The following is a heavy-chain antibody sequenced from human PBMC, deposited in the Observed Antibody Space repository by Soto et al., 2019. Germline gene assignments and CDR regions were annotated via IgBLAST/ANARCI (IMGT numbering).Heavy chain of an antibody. CDR1: GFTFSNYA. J-gene: IGHJ6*02. CDR2: ISGSGGST. D-gene: IGHD1-26*01. CDR3: ATYSGNYERYGVYYGMDV. Sequence: EVQLLESGGHLVQPGGSLRLSCAASGFTFSNYAISWVRQAPGKGLERVSSISGSGGSTYYADSVKGRFTISRDNSKNTLYLQMNSLRAEDTAVYYCATYSGNYERYGVYYGMDVWGQGTTVTVSS. V-gene: IGHV3-23*01.